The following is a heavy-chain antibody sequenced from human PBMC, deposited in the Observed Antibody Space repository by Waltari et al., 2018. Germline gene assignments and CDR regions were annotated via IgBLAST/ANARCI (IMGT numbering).Heavy chain of an antibody. CDR3: AKGLSPLRFLEWLSDY. D-gene: IGHD3-3*01. CDR1: GFTFSRYG. CDR2: ISYDGSNK. Sequence: QVQLVESGGGVVQPGRSLRLSCAASGFTFSRYGLHWVRLAPGKGLEWVAVISYDGSNKYYADSVKGRFTISRDNSKNTLYLQMNSLRAEDTAVYYCAKGLSPLRFLEWLSDYWGQGTLVTVSS. J-gene: IGHJ4*02. V-gene: IGHV3-30*18.